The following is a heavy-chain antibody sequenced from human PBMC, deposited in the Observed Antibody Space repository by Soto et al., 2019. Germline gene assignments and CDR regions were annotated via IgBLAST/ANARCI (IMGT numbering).Heavy chain of an antibody. CDR1: GGSISSGDYY. D-gene: IGHD3-9*01. V-gene: IGHV4-30-4*01. Sequence: KPSETLSLTCTVSGGSISSGDYYWSWIRQPPGKGLEWIGYIYYSGSTYYNPSLKSRVTISVDTSKNQFSLKLSSVTATDTAVYYCAGSNTYYDILTGYAYYYYYGMDVWGQGTTVTVSS. CDR3: AGSNTYYDILTGYAYYYYYGMDV. CDR2: IYYSGST. J-gene: IGHJ6*02.